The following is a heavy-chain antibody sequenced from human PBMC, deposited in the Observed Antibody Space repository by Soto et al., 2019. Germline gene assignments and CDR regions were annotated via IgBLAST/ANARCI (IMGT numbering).Heavy chain of an antibody. D-gene: IGHD1-26*01. Sequence: QAQLQQSGAGLLKPSETLSLTCDVYGGSFSGYIWTWIRQTPGKGLQWIGQINHSGSANYNPSLKSRVPISVHTSKSQFSLELSSVTAAETAVYYCARGLITGSQYSGGWYYFDSWGQGTQVTVSS. V-gene: IGHV4-34*01. J-gene: IGHJ4*02. CDR1: GGSFSGYI. CDR3: ARGLITGSQYSGGWYYFDS. CDR2: INHSGSA.